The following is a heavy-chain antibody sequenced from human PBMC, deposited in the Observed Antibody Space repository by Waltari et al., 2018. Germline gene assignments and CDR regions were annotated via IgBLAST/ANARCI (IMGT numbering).Heavy chain of an antibody. CDR1: CDTMSRTYW. J-gene: IGHJ4*02. Sequence: QLQLQKSGPGLVKPSESLSLTCAVSCDTMSRTYWWSWVRQSPGKGLEWIGQVHGSGKTNYNPSLASRVTISLDTSNNQFSLKVSSATAADTAMYYCARDRGRGLYLDSWGQGTLVTVSP. V-gene: IGHV4-4*02. CDR3: ARDRGRGLYLDS. D-gene: IGHD2-15*01. CDR2: VHGSGKT.